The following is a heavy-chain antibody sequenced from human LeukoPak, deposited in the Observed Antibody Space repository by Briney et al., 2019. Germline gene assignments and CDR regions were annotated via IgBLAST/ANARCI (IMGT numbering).Heavy chain of an antibody. V-gene: IGHV3-30*02. J-gene: IGHJ4*02. CDR1: GFTFSSYG. CDR2: IRYDGSNK. Sequence: GGSLRLSCAASGFTFSSYGMHWVRQAPGKGQEWVAFIRYDGSNKYYADSVKGRFTISRDNSKNTLYLQVNSLRAEDTAVYYCARDNYDSSGLGYWGQGTLVTVSS. D-gene: IGHD3-22*01. CDR3: ARDNYDSSGLGY.